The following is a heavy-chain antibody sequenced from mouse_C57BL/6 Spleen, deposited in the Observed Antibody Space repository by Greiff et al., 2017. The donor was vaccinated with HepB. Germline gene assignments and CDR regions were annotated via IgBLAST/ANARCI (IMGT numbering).Heavy chain of an antibody. CDR3: ARSNSPRDYGSSSWFAY. Sequence: VQLQQPGAELVMPGASVKLSCKASGYTFTSYWMHWVKQRPGQGLEWIGEIDPSDSYTNYNQKFKGKSTLTVDKSSSTAYMQLSSLTSADSAVYYCARSNSPRDYGSSSWFAYWGQGTLVTVSA. CDR2: IDPSDSYT. CDR1: GYTFTSYW. J-gene: IGHJ3*01. V-gene: IGHV1-69*01. D-gene: IGHD1-1*01.